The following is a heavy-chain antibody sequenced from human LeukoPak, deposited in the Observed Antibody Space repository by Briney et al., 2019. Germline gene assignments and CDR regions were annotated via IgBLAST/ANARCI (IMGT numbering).Heavy chain of an antibody. J-gene: IGHJ4*02. Sequence: ASVTVSCKASGYTFTGYDINWVRQATGQGLEWMGWMNPNSGNTGYAQKFQGRVTMTRNTSKSTAYMELSSLRSEDTAVYYCARARYCSGGSCLDYWGQGTLVTVSS. CDR2: MNPNSGNT. CDR1: GYTFTGYD. D-gene: IGHD2-15*01. V-gene: IGHV1-8*01. CDR3: ARARYCSGGSCLDY.